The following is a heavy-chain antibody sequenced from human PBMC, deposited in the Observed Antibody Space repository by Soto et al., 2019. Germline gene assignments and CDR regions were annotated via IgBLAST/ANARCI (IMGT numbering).Heavy chain of an antibody. Sequence: QVQLVESGGGVVQPGRSRRLSCAASGLPLSSYGRHWVGQAPGKGLGGVAVISYDGSNKYYADSVKGRFTISRDNSKNTLYLQMNSLRAEDTAVYYCAKDSGYYYDSSGEYYFDYWGHGTLVTVSS. CDR2: ISYDGSNK. CDR1: GLPLSSYG. J-gene: IGHJ4*01. CDR3: AKDSGYYYDSSGEYYFDY. D-gene: IGHD3-22*01. V-gene: IGHV3-30*18.